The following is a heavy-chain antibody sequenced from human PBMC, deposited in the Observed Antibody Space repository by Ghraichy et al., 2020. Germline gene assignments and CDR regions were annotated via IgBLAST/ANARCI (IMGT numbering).Heavy chain of an antibody. Sequence: GGSLRLSCAASGFTFSSYAMHWVRQAPGKGLEWVAVISYDGSNKYYADSVKGRFTISRDNSKNTLYLQMNSLRAEDTAVYYCARDGRYCSSTSCYASGWLLDPWGQGTLVTVSS. CDR3: ARDGRYCSSTSCYASGWLLDP. CDR2: ISYDGSNK. D-gene: IGHD2-2*01. V-gene: IGHV3-30-3*01. J-gene: IGHJ5*02. CDR1: GFTFSSYA.